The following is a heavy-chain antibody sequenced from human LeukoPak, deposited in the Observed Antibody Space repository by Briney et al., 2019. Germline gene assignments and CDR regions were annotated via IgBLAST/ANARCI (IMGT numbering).Heavy chain of an antibody. D-gene: IGHD2-15*01. CDR3: ARGEDTCFDY. J-gene: IGHJ4*02. Sequence: SETLSLTCAVSGGSISGGGYYWSWIRQPPGKGLEWIGYIYHSGSTYYNPSLKSRVTISVDRSKNQFSLKLSSVTAADTAVYYCARGEDTCFDYWGQGTLVTVSS. V-gene: IGHV4-30-2*01. CDR1: GGSISGGGYY. CDR2: IYHSGST.